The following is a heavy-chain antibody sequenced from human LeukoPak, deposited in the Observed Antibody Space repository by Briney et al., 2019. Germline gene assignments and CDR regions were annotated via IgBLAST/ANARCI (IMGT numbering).Heavy chain of an antibody. V-gene: IGHV1-46*01. CDR3: ARDFRVPAATIGGGAFDI. D-gene: IGHD2-2*01. J-gene: IGHJ3*02. CDR1: GYTFTSYY. CDR2: INPSGGST. Sequence: ASVKVSCKASGYTFTSYYMHWVRQAPGQGLEWMGIINPSGGSTSYAQKFQGRVTMTRDTSTSTVYMELSSLRSEDTAVYYCARDFRVPAATIGGGAFDIWGQGTMVTVSS.